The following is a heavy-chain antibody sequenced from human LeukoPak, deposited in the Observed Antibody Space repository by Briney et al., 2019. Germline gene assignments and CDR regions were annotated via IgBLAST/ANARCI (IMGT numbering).Heavy chain of an antibody. CDR1: GFTFSSYS. J-gene: IGHJ4*02. D-gene: IGHD3-3*01. V-gene: IGHV3-21*01. CDR2: ISSSSSYI. CDR3: ARPYYGFWSGYSRDY. Sequence: PGGSLRLSCAASGFTFSSYSMNWVRQAPGKGLEWVSSISSSSSYIYYADSVKGRFTISRDNAKNSLYLQMNSLRAEDTAVYYCARPYYGFWSGYSRDYWGQGTLVTVSS.